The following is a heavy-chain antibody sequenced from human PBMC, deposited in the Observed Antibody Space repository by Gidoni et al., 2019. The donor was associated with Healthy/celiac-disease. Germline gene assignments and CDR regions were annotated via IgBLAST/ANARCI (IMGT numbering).Heavy chain of an antibody. CDR2: IYYSGST. CDR3: ARRMEYCSSTSCSYYFDY. CDR1: GGSISSGGYY. Sequence: QVQLQESGPGLVKPSQTLSLTCTVSGGSISSGGYYWGWIRQPPGKGLEWIGSIYYSGSTYYNPSLKSRVTISVDTSKNQFSLKLSSVTAADTAVYYCARRMEYCSSTSCSYYFDYWGQGTLVTVSS. V-gene: IGHV4-39*01. J-gene: IGHJ4*02. D-gene: IGHD2-2*01.